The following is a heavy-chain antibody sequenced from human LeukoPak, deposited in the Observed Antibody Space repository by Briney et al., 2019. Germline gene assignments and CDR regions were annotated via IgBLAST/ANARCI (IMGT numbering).Heavy chain of an antibody. CDR2: ISKSGDGM. J-gene: IGHJ4*02. CDR3: AKHNGWVLHDYRFDY. D-gene: IGHD4-11*01. Sequence: PGGSLRLSCVASGFIFRDYAMGWVRQAPGKGLEWVSTISKSGDGMFYADSVKGRFTISRDNSKNTLNMHLNSLRAEDTAVYYCAKHNGWVLHDYRFDYWGQGTLVTVSS. V-gene: IGHV3-23*01. CDR1: GFIFRDYA.